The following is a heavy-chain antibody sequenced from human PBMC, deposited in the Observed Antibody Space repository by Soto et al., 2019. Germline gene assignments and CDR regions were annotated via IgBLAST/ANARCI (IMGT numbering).Heavy chain of an antibody. Sequence: GGSLRLSCAASGFTFSSYGMHWVRQAPGKGLEWVAVIWYDGSNKYYADSVKGRFTISRDNSKNTLYLQMNSLRAEDTAVYYCARGGRGSDYYFDYWGQGTLVTVSS. CDR2: IWYDGSNK. V-gene: IGHV3-33*01. CDR3: ARGGRGSDYYFDY. D-gene: IGHD2-21*02. J-gene: IGHJ4*02. CDR1: GFTFSSYG.